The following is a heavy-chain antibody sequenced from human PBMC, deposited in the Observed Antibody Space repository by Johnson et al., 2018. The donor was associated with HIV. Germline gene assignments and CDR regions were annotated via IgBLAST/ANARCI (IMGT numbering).Heavy chain of an antibody. Sequence: QVQLVESGGGVVQPGRSLRLSCAASGFTFCDYYMHWIRQAPGKGLEWVSYISSSGSTTYYADSLKGRFTVSRDNAKNSLYLQMNSLRADDTAVYYCAIGRGEFPRHAFDIWGQGTMVTVSS. CDR2: ISSSGSTT. J-gene: IGHJ3*02. CDR3: AIGRGEFPRHAFDI. CDR1: GFTFCDYY. V-gene: IGHV3-11*04. D-gene: IGHD3-10*01.